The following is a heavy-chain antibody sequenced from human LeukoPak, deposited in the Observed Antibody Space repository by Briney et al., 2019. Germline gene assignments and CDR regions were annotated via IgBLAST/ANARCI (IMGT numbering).Heavy chain of an antibody. J-gene: IGHJ4*02. CDR2: IISSVDLT. CDR1: GFTFSTYA. V-gene: IGHV3-23*01. D-gene: IGHD3-22*01. Sequence: PGGSLRLSCAASGFTFSTYAMSWVRQAPGKGLEWVSAIISSVDLTNYIHSVKGRISISRGHSKTSLYLQISCLRAEDTALYYCAKDRPNYYHISGSYYKRNGDYWGRGTLVTVSS. CDR3: AKDRPNYYHISGSYYKRNGDY.